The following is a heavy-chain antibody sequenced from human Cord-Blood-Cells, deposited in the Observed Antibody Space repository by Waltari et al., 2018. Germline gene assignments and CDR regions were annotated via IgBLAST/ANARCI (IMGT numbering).Heavy chain of an antibody. V-gene: IGHV1-18*01. Sequence: QVQLVQSGAEVKKPGASVKVSCKASGYTFTSYGISWVRQAPGQGLEWMGWSSPCNGNTNDAQTLQGRVTMTTDTSTSTAYMELRSLRSDDTAVYYCAIDKPGIAVAGTYFQHWGQGTLVTVSS. D-gene: IGHD6-19*01. CDR1: GYTFTSYG. J-gene: IGHJ1*01. CDR3: AIDKPGIAVAGTYFQH. CDR2: SSPCNGNT.